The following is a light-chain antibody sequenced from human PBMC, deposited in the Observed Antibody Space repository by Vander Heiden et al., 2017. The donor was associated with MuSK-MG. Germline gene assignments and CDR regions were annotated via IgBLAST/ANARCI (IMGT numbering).Light chain of an antibody. J-gene: IGKJ1*01. Sequence: DIQMTQSPSSLSASVGDRVTITCRASQSINNFLNWFQQKPGKAPKLLIYASSILQSGVPSRFSGSGYGTDFTLTITSRQPEDFAPYYCQQTDSSRTWTFGQGTKVEIK. CDR3: QQTDSSRTWT. V-gene: IGKV1-39*01. CDR2: ASS. CDR1: QSINNF.